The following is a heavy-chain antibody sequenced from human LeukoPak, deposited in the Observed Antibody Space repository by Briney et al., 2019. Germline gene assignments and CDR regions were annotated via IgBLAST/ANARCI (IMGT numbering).Heavy chain of an antibody. V-gene: IGHV4-4*07. D-gene: IGHD3-10*01. CDR3: ARGLLWFGELYFDY. CDR1: GGSFSSYY. Sequence: SETLSLTCTVSGGSFSSYYWSWIRQPAGKGLEWIGRIYTSGSTNYNPSLRSRVTMSVDTYKNQLYLKLRSVTAADTAVYYCARGLLWFGELYFDYWGQGTLVTVSS. J-gene: IGHJ4*02. CDR2: IYTSGST.